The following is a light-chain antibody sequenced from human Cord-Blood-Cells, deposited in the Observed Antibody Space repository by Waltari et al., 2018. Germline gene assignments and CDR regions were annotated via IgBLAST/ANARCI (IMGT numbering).Light chain of an antibody. CDR3: QQYYSTPWT. J-gene: IGKJ1*01. CDR1: HSVLYSSNNKNY. V-gene: IGKV4-1*01. CDR2: WAS. Sequence: DIVMPQSPDSLAVYLGERATTNCRFSHSVLYSSNNKNYLAWYQQKPGQPPKLLIYWASTRESGVPDRFSGSGSGTDFTLTISSLQAEDVAVYYCQQYYSTPWTFGQGTKVEIK.